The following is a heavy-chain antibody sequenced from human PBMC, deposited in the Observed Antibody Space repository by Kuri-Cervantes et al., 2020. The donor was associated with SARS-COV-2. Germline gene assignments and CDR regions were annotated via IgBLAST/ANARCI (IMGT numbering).Heavy chain of an antibody. Sequence: SLKISCAASGFTFDDYAMHWVRQTPGKGLEWVSGISWNSGLRGYADSVKGRFTISRDNAKNSLFLQINSLRAEYTAVSYCARGSIIPWFGDLYYFNYWGRGARVTVSS. V-gene: IGHV3-9*01. CDR2: ISWNSGLR. CDR1: GFTFDDYA. CDR3: ARGSIIPWFGDLYYFNY. J-gene: IGHJ4*01. D-gene: IGHD3-10*01.